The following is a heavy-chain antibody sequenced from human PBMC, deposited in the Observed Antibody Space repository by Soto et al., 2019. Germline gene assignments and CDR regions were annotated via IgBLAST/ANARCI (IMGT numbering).Heavy chain of an antibody. J-gene: IGHJ4*02. D-gene: IGHD3-3*01. CDR2: IYWDDDK. V-gene: IGHV2-5*02. CDR1: GFSLNTSGVG. CDR3: AQGVLRTVLGLVSSSEVYFDF. Sequence: QITLNESGPTQVKPRQTLTLTCTFSGFSLNTSGVGVGWIRQSPGKAPEWLALIYWDDDKRYSPSLKSRLTITKDTCKNPVVLTMADLDPADTATYACAQGVLRTVLGLVSSSEVYFDFWCQGTPVAVSS.